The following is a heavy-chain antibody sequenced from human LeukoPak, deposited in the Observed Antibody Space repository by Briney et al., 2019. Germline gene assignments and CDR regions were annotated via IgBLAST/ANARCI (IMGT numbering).Heavy chain of an antibody. V-gene: IGHV3-21*01. CDR3: LTGDDY. CDR1: GFTFSTYS. D-gene: IGHD3-9*01. J-gene: IGHJ4*02. CDR2: ISPDSNYK. Sequence: PGGSLRLSCAASGFTFSTYSMNWLRLAPGKGLEWVSSISPDSNYKYYVDSVKGRFTISRDNAKNTLYLQMNSLSAEDTAVYYCLTGDDYWGQGTLVTVSS.